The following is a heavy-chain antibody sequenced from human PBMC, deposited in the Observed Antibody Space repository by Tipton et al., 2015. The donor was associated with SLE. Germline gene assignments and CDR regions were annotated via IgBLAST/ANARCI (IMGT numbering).Heavy chain of an antibody. CDR1: GGSFSGYY. Sequence: LRLSCAVYGGSFSGYYWSWIRQPPGKGLEWIGEINHSGSTNYNPSLKSRVTISVDTSKNQFSLKLSSVTAADTAVYYCARIEAARALFDYWGQGTLVTVSS. CDR2: INHSGST. V-gene: IGHV4-34*01. CDR3: ARIEAARALFDY. J-gene: IGHJ4*02. D-gene: IGHD3-10*01.